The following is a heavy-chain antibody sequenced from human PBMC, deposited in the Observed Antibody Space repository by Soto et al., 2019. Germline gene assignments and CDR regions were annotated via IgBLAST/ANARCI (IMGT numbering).Heavy chain of an antibody. D-gene: IGHD6-19*01. J-gene: IGHJ4*02. CDR1: GGTFSSYT. CDR3: VIKAVAGTLPFDY. V-gene: IGHV1-69*02. Sequence: ASVKVSCKASGGTFSSYTISWVRQAPGQGLEWMGRIIPILGIANYAQKFQGRVTITADKSTSTAYMELSSLRAEDTAVYYCVIKAVAGTLPFDYWGQGTLVTVSS. CDR2: IIPILGIA.